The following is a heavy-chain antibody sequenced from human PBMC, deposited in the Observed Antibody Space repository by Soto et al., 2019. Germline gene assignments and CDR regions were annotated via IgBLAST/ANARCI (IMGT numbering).Heavy chain of an antibody. CDR3: AKGPFDRGNYYYYYMDV. D-gene: IGHD1-1*01. Sequence: VPPGGSLRLSCAASGFTFSSYAMSWVRQAPGKGLEWVSAISGSGGSTYYADSVKGRFTISRDNSKNTLYLQMNSLRAEDTAVYYCAKGPFDRGNYYYYYMDVWGKGTTVTVSS. CDR2: ISGSGGST. V-gene: IGHV3-23*01. J-gene: IGHJ6*03. CDR1: GFTFSSYA.